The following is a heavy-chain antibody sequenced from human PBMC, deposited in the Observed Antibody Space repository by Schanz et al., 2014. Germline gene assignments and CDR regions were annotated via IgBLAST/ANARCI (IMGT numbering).Heavy chain of an antibody. Sequence: EVQLVESGGGLVQPGGSLRLSCAASGFTFRAYWMPWVRQAPGKGLEWVAHIALDGGKTYYVDSVKGRFTISRDNTKNTLFLKMKNLRPEDTPMYFCARVWSCYINSCVRVCLHYWGQGGLVTVS. CDR3: ARVWSCYINSCVRVCLHY. CDR2: IALDGGKT. D-gene: IGHD2-2*02. J-gene: IGHJ4*02. V-gene: IGHV3-7*01. CDR1: GFTFRAYW.